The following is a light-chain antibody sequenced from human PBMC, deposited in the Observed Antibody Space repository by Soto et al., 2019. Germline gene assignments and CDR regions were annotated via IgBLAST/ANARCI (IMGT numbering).Light chain of an antibody. CDR2: EVS. Sequence: QSALTQYPSASGSPGQSVTISCTGTSSDVGDYNYVSWYQQHPGKAPKLMIYEVSKRPSGVPDRFSGSKSGNTASLTVSGLQVEDDVDYYCSSYAGSNIWVFGGGTKLTVL. V-gene: IGLV2-8*01. J-gene: IGLJ3*02. CDR1: SSDVGDYNY. CDR3: SSYAGSNIWV.